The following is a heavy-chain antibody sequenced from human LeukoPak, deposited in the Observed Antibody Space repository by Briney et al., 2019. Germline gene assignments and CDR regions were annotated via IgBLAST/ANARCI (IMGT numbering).Heavy chain of an antibody. CDR1: GLTLSDYY. J-gene: IGHJ4*02. D-gene: IGHD1-26*01. CDR2: ISSSGSTI. V-gene: IGHV3-11*04. Sequence: PGRCLRLSCAASGLTLSDYYTSWIRAAPGKRLEWVSYISSSGSTIYYADSVKGRFTISRDNAKNSLYLQMNSLRAEDTAVYYCARDVGDYFDYWGQGTLVTVSS. CDR3: ARDVGDYFDY.